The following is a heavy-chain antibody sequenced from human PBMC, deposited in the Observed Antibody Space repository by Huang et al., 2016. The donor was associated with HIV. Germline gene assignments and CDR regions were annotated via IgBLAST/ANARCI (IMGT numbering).Heavy chain of an antibody. D-gene: IGHD5-18*01. Sequence: EEQLVQSGAEVKKPGESLKISCEGSGYSFAKYWIGWVRQMPGKGLEWRGIIYPDDSDTRYSPAVQGQVSISADKSISTAYLQWSSLKASDTAMYYCARLDTARNYYYYGLDVWGQGTSVIVSS. CDR1: GYSFAKYW. J-gene: IGHJ6*02. CDR3: ARLDTARNYYYYGLDV. V-gene: IGHV5-51*01. CDR2: IYPDDSDT.